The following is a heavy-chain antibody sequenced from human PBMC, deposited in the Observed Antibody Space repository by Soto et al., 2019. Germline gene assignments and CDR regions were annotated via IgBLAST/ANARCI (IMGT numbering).Heavy chain of an antibody. CDR1: GGSISSSSYY. CDR2: IYYSGST. J-gene: IGHJ4*02. CDR3: ARHAYSSSLFDY. Sequence: SETLSLTCTVSGGSISSSSYYWGWIRQPPGKGLEWIGSIYYSGSTYYNPSLKSRITISVDTSKNQFSLKLSSVTAADTAVYYCARHAYSSSLFDYSGQGTLVTVSS. V-gene: IGHV4-39*01. D-gene: IGHD6-6*01.